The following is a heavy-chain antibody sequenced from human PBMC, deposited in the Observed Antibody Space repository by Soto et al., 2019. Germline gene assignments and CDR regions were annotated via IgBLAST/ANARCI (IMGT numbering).Heavy chain of an antibody. CDR1: GGSFSGYY. V-gene: IGHV4-34*01. J-gene: IGHJ6*02. CDR3: ALIRYYYYYGMDV. CDR2: INHSGST. Sequence: AVYGGSFSGYYWSWIRQPPGKGLEWIGEINHSGSTNYNPSLKSRVTISVDTSKNQFSLKLSSVTAADTAVYYCALIRYYYYYGMDVWGQGTTVTVSS.